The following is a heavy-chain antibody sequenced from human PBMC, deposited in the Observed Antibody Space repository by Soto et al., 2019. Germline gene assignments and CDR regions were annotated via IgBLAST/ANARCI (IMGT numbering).Heavy chain of an antibody. CDR2: IIPLFNAT. CDR1: GGIFKDFD. D-gene: IGHD2-2*01. J-gene: IGHJ4*02. CDR3: AITAERNAHKFDF. Sequence: QVQLVQSGSEVKRPGWSVKVSCKTSGGIFKDFDIGWVRQSRGPGLQWMGEIIPLFNATNYAQKFRGRVTVTADESTRTAYMELTRLTYGDTAVYFCAITAERNAHKFDFWGQGTLVTVSS. V-gene: IGHV1-69*01.